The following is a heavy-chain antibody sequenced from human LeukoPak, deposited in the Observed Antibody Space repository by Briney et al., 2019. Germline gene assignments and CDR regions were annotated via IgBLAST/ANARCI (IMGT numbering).Heavy chain of an antibody. V-gene: IGHV4-34*01. CDR2: INHSGST. J-gene: IGHJ4*02. D-gene: IGHD6-13*01. CDR3: ARGGSSSWYNYFDY. CDR1: GGFISSDH. Sequence: PSETLSLTCTVSGGFISSDHWSWIRQPPGKGLEWIGEINHSGSTNYNPSLKSRVTISVDTSKNQFSLKLSSVTAADTAVYYCARGGSSSWYNYFDYWGQGTLVTVS.